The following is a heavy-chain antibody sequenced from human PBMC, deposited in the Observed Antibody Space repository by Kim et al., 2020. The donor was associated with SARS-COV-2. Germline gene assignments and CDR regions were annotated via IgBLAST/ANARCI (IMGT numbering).Heavy chain of an antibody. Sequence: GGSLRLSCAASGFTFSSYWMHWVRQAPGKGLVWVSRINSDGSSTSYADSVKGRFTISRDNAKNTLYLQMNSLRAEDTAVYYCARESGGYFDWLLELYFDYWGQGTLVTVSS. CDR2: INSDGSST. D-gene: IGHD3-9*01. CDR3: ARESGGYFDWLLELYFDY. J-gene: IGHJ4*02. V-gene: IGHV3-74*01. CDR1: GFTFSSYW.